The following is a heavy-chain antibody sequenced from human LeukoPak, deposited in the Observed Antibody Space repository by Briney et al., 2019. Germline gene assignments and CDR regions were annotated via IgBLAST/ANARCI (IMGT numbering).Heavy chain of an antibody. CDR3: ATYRQVLLPFES. V-gene: IGHV3-23*01. CDR1: GFTFSTFA. D-gene: IGHD5-18*01. CDR2: IFPSGGEI. J-gene: IGHJ4*02. Sequence: GGSLRLSCAASGFTFSTFAMIWVRQPPGKGLEWVSSIFPSGGEIHYADSVRGRFTISRDNSKSILSLQMNSLIAEDTAIYYCATYRQVLLPFESWGQGTLVTVSS.